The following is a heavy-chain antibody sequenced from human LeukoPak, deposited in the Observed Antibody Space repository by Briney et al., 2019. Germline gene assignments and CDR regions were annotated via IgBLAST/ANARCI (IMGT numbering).Heavy chain of an antibody. CDR1: GGSISSSSYY. CDR2: IDHSGST. J-gene: IGHJ4*02. Sequence: PSETLSLTCTVSGGSISSSSYYWGWIRQPPGKGLEWIGEIDHSGSTNYNPSLKSRVTISVDTSKNQFSLKLSSVTAADTAVYYCALFEWPPGGLGRSYWGQGTLVTVSS. D-gene: IGHD3-10*01. V-gene: IGHV4-39*07. CDR3: ALFEWPPGGLGRSY.